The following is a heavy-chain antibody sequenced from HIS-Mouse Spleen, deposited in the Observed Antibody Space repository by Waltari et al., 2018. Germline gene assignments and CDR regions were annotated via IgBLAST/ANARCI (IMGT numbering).Heavy chain of an antibody. V-gene: IGHV3-30*04. Sequence: QVQLVESGGGVVQPGRSLRLSCAASGFTFSSYAMHWVRQAPGKGLEGVAVISYDGSNKYYADSVKGRFTISRDNSKNTLYLQMNSLRAEDTAVYYCARDRLGGSGSYYFDYWGQGTLVTVSS. CDR2: ISYDGSNK. CDR1: GFTFSSYA. CDR3: ARDRLGGSGSYYFDY. J-gene: IGHJ4*02. D-gene: IGHD3-10*01.